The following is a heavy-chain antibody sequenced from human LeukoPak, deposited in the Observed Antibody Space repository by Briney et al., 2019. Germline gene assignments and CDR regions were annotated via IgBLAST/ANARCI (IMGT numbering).Heavy chain of an antibody. CDR3: AKKSGYDAYVYYYMDV. CDR2: IGGSGDNT. CDR1: GFTLSNYA. Sequence: GESLTLSCAVSGFTLSNYAMIWVRHAPGKGLVWVSSIGGSGDNTYYAHSVKGRHTISRVNSTNTLFLQLNSLRADDTAVYYCAKKSGYDAYVYYYMDVWGKGTTVTVSS. D-gene: IGHD3-3*01. V-gene: IGHV3-23*01. J-gene: IGHJ6*03.